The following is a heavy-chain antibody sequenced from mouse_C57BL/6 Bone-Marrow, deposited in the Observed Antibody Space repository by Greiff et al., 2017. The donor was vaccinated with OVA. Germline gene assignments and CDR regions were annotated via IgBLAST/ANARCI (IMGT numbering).Heavy chain of an antibody. CDR2: IYPSDSAT. CDR1: GYTFTSYW. CDR3: ARGNYSNYVGAMDY. V-gene: IGHV1-61*01. J-gene: IGHJ4*01. Sequence: QVQLQQPGAELVRPGSSVKLSCKASGYTFTSYWMDWVKQRPGQGLEWIGNIYPSDSATHYNQKFKDKATLTVDKSSSTAYMQLSSLTSEDSAVDYCARGNYSNYVGAMDYWGQGTSVTVSS. D-gene: IGHD2-5*01.